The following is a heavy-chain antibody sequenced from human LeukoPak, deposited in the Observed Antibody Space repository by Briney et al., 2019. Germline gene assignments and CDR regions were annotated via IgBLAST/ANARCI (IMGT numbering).Heavy chain of an antibody. Sequence: GGSLRLSCVASGFSFGKYWMSWVRQAPGKGLEWVSYISSSSSTIYYADSVKGRFTISRDNAKNSLYLQMNSLRDEDTAVYYCARVDSSSWYFDYWGQGALVTVSS. V-gene: IGHV3-48*02. CDR1: GFSFGKYW. D-gene: IGHD6-13*01. CDR2: ISSSSSTI. J-gene: IGHJ4*02. CDR3: ARVDSSSWYFDY.